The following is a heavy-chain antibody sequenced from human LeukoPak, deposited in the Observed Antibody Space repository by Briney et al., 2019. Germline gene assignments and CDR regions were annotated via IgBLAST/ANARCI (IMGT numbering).Heavy chain of an antibody. D-gene: IGHD3-22*01. Sequence: GASVKVSCKASGYTFTSYGISWVRQAPGQGLEWMGWISAYNGITNYAQNLQGSVTMTTDRSTSTAYMELRSLRSDDTAVYYCARDPAYYYDSRDYPNGFDPWGQGTLVTVSS. CDR3: ARDPAYYYDSRDYPNGFDP. J-gene: IGHJ5*02. V-gene: IGHV1-18*01. CDR1: GYTFTSYG. CDR2: ISAYNGIT.